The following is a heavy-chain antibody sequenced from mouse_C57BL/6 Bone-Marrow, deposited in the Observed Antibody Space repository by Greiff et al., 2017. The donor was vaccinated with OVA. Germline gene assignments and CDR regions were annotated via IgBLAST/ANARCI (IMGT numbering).Heavy chain of an antibody. Sequence: VQRVESGAELARPGASVKLSCKASGYTFTSYGISWVKQRTGQGLEWIGEIYPRSGNTYYNEKFKGKATLTADKSSSTASMELRSLTSEDSAVEFCGRRRDYGSSYWYVDVWGTGTTVTVSS. CDR3: GRRRDYGSSYWYVDV. D-gene: IGHD1-1*01. CDR1: GYTFTSYG. J-gene: IGHJ1*03. CDR2: IYPRSGNT. V-gene: IGHV1-81*01.